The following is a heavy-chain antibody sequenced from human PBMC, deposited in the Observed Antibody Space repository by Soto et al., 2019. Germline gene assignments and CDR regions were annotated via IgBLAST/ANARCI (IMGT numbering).Heavy chain of an antibody. CDR3: AKDAVPYNGKWDWFDS. V-gene: IGHV3-23*01. CDR1: RFTFSDFA. CDR2: IGGGGADT. Sequence: DVQLLESGGGLVQPGGSLTLSCAASRFTFSDFAMSWVRQAPGKGLEWVSAIGGGGADTYYADSLKGRFTISRDNSKNTLYWQMKSLREEDTAVYYCAKDAVPYNGKWDWFDSWGQGTLVTVSS. D-gene: IGHD1-26*01. J-gene: IGHJ5*01.